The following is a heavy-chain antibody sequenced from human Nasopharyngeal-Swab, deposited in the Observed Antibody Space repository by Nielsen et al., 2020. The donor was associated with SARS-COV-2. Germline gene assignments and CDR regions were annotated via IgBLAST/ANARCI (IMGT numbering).Heavy chain of an antibody. CDR3: ASGVGATTNY. CDR1: GGSISSYC. CDR2: INHSGST. D-gene: IGHD1-26*01. V-gene: IGHV4-34*01. J-gene: IGHJ4*02. Sequence: SETLSLTCTVSGGSISSYCWSWIRQPPGKGLEWIGEINHSGSTNYNPSLKSRVTISVDTSKNQFSLKLSSVTAADTAVYYCASGVGATTNYWGQGTLVTVSS.